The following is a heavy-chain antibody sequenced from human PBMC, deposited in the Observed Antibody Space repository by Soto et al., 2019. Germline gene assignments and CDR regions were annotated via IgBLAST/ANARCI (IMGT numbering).Heavy chain of an antibody. Sequence: SETLSLTCTVSGGSISSSSYYWGWIRQPPGKGLEWIGSIYYSGSTYYNPSLKSRVTISVDTSKNQFSLKLSSVTAADTAVYYCARPVGVVVAAKGDTAMAPPDYWGQGTLVTVSS. CDR1: GGSISSSSYY. J-gene: IGHJ4*02. CDR3: ARPVGVVVAAKGDTAMAPPDY. CDR2: IYYSGST. D-gene: IGHD2-15*01. V-gene: IGHV4-39*01.